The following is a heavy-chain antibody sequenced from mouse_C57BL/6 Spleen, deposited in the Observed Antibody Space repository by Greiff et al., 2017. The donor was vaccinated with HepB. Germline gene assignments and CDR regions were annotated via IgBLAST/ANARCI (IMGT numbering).Heavy chain of an antibody. V-gene: IGHV1-74*01. CDR2: IHPSDSDT. D-gene: IGHD1-1*01. J-gene: IGHJ4*01. Sequence: QVQLQQPGAELVKPGASVKVSCKASGYTFTSYWMHWVKQRPGQGLEWIGRIHPSDSDTNYNQKFKGKATLTVDKSSSTAYMQLSSLTSEDSAVYYCALNSLYYGSSPYAMDYWGQGTSVTVSS. CDR1: GYTFTSYW. CDR3: ALNSLYYGSSPYAMDY.